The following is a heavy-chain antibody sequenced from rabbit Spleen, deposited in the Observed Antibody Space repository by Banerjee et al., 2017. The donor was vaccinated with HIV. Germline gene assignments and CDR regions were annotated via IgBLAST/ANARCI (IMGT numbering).Heavy chain of an antibody. J-gene: IGHJ4*01. V-gene: IGHV1S45*01. CDR1: GFSFSSSYN. D-gene: IGHD1-1*01. CDR2: INIVTGKS. Sequence: QEQLVESGGGLVQPEGSLTLTCTISGFSFSSSYNMCWVRQAPGKGLEWIACINIVTGKSVYASWAEGRFIMSRTSSTTVTLQMTSLTAADTATYFCARDLVAVIGWNFNLWGQGTLVTVS. CDR3: ARDLVAVIGWNFNL.